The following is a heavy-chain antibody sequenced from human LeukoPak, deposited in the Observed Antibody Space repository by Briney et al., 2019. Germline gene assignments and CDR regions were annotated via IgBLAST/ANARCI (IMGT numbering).Heavy chain of an antibody. D-gene: IGHD2-15*01. J-gene: IGHJ4*02. CDR1: GFTFSSYA. Sequence: GGSLRLSCAASGFTFSSYAMSWVRQAPGKGLEWVSGFSVTGGNTYYADSVKGRFTISRDNSKNTLYLQMNSLRAEDTAVYYCARPDCSGGSCYGGFDYWGQGTLVTVSS. CDR3: ARPDCSGGSCYGGFDY. V-gene: IGHV3-23*01. CDR2: FSVTGGNT.